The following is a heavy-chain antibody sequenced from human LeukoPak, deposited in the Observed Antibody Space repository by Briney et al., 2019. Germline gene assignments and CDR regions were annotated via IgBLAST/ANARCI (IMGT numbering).Heavy chain of an antibody. D-gene: IGHD3-22*01. J-gene: IGHJ4*02. CDR1: GFSLSTSGVG. V-gene: IGHV2-5*02. CDR3: AHWSSGYYNY. CDR2: IYWDDDK. Sequence: SGPTLVNPTPTLTLTFTNYGFSLSTSGVGVGWIRQPPGKALEWLALIYWDDDKRYSPSLKSRLTFTKGTSKNQVVLTVTNMDPVDTATYCCAHWSSGYYNYWGQGALVTVSS.